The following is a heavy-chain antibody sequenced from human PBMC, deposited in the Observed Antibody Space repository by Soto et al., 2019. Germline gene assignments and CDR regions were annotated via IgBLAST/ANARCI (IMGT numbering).Heavy chain of an antibody. J-gene: IGHJ3*01. CDR3: AKGEDVVISAFEF. CDR2: ISGSGSST. V-gene: IGHV3-23*01. CDR1: GFTFTSYA. Sequence: EVQLWESGGGLVQSGGSPRLSCAASGFTFTSYAMSWVRQAPGKGLEWVSAISGSGSSTYYADSVKGRFTISRDTSKNTLYLQMNSLRAEDTAVYYCAKGEDVVISAFEFWGQGTMVTVSS. D-gene: IGHD3-22*01.